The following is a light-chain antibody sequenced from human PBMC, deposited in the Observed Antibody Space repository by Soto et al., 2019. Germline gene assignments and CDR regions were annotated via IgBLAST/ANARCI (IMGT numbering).Light chain of an antibody. CDR3: QQYGSSPPT. J-gene: IGKJ1*01. CDR2: GAS. CDR1: QSVSSN. Sequence: EIVLQQSPATLSLSPGASSPLSCRASQSVSSNLAWYQQKPGQAHRLLIYGASTRATGIPARFSGSGSGTEFTLTISSLQSEEFAVYYCQQYGSSPPTVGQGNKVDIK. V-gene: IGKV3-15*01.